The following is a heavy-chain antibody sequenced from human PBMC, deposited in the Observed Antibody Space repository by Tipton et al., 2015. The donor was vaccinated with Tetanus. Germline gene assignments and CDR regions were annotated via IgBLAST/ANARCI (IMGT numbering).Heavy chain of an antibody. CDR3: ARARPFCDP. D-gene: IGHD3-3*02. CDR2: IYYSGST. V-gene: IGHV4-59*01. CDR1: GGSISSYY. J-gene: IGHJ5*02. Sequence: TLSLTCTVSGGSISSYYWSWIRQPPGKGLEWIGYIYYSGSTNYNPSLKSRVTISVDTSKNQFSLTLSSVTAADTAVYYCARARPFCDPWGQGTLVTFSS.